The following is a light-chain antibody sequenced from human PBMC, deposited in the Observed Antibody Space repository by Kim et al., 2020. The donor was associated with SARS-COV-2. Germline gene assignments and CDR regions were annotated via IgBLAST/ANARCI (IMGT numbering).Light chain of an antibody. J-gene: IGKJ2*01. CDR3: QHYGNSPYT. V-gene: IGKV3-20*01. CDR2: GAS. Sequence: LSPGERGTLACRASQSISGRYLAWYQQRPGQAPRLLIYGASSRATGIPDRFSGSGSGTDFTLTISRLEPEDFAVYYCQHYGNSPYTFGPGTKLEI. CDR1: QSISGRY.